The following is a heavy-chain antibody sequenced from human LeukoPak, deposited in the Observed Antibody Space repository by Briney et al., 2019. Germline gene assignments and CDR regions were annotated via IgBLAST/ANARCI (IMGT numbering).Heavy chain of an antibody. D-gene: IGHD3-10*01. CDR3: ARALRGVISGPFDP. CDR1: GYTFTGYY. J-gene: IGHJ5*02. Sequence: GASVKVSCKASGYTFTGYYMHWVRQAPGQGLEWMGWINPNSGGTDYAQKFQGRVTMTRDTSISTAYMELSRLRSDDTAVYYCARALRGVISGPFDPWGQGTLVTVSS. CDR2: INPNSGGT. V-gene: IGHV1-2*02.